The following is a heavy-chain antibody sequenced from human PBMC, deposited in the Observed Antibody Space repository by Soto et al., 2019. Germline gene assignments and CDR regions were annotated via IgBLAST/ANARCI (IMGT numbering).Heavy chain of an antibody. Sequence: PGGSLRLCCAASGFTFSSYSMDWVRQAPGKGLEWVSYIGSSSSTIYYADSVKGRFTISRDNAKNSLYLQMNSLRAEDTAVYYCARARYGDGGFDYWGQGTLVTVSS. D-gene: IGHD4-17*01. J-gene: IGHJ4*02. CDR3: ARARYGDGGFDY. CDR1: GFTFSSYS. CDR2: IGSSSSTI. V-gene: IGHV3-48*01.